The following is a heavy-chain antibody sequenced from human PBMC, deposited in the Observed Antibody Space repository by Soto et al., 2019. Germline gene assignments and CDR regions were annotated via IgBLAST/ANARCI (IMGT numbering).Heavy chain of an antibody. V-gene: IGHV4-59*01. CDR1: GASISSNY. CDR3: ARYRREAVAGYTLDN. J-gene: IGHJ4*02. D-gene: IGHD6-13*01. Sequence: PWETLALTSTVSGASISSNYWTWIRQPPGKGLEWIGYVYNSGSTNYNPSLKSRVTISEDTSKSQFSLKVNSMTAADTAVYYCARYRREAVAGYTLDNWGQGILVTVSS. CDR2: VYNSGST.